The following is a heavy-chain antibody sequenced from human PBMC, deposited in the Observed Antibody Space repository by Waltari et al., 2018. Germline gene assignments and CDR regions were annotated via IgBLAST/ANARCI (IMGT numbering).Heavy chain of an antibody. CDR1: GGSISRTSYY. D-gene: IGHD4-17*01. CDR3: ATANYGYFHAFDI. J-gene: IGHJ3*02. V-gene: IGHV4-39*01. CDR2: MYYSGNT. Sequence: QLQLQESGPGLVKPSETLSLTCTVSGGSISRTSYYWGWIRQPPGNGLEWIGSMYYSGNTYYSRSLKSQVTISVDTSKRQFSPKLSAVTAADTAVYYCATANYGYFHAFDIWGQGTRVTVSS.